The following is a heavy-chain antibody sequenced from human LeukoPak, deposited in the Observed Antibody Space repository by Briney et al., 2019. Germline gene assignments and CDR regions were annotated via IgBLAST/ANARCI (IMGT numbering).Heavy chain of an antibody. CDR2: ISYDGSNK. CDR3: ANRYGY. D-gene: IGHD3-16*02. V-gene: IGHV3-30*18. J-gene: IGHJ4*02. Sequence: GGSLRLSCAASGFTFSSYGMHWVRQAPGKGLEWVAVISYDGSNKYYADSVKGRFTISRDNSKNTLYLQMNSLRAEDTAVYYCANRYGYWGLGTLVTVSS. CDR1: GFTFSSYG.